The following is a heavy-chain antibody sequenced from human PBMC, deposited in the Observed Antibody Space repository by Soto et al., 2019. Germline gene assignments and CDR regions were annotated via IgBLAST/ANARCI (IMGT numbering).Heavy chain of an antibody. CDR2: ISYDGSNK. J-gene: IGHJ6*02. V-gene: IGHV3-30-3*01. CDR3: ARNYDSSGYHGYYYGMDV. D-gene: IGHD3-22*01. Sequence: HPGGSLRLSCAASGFTFSSYAMHWVRQAPGKGLEWVAVISYDGSNKYYADSVKGRFTISRDNSKNTLYLQMNSLRAEDTAVYYCARNYDSSGYHGYYYGMDVWGQGTTVTVSS. CDR1: GFTFSSYA.